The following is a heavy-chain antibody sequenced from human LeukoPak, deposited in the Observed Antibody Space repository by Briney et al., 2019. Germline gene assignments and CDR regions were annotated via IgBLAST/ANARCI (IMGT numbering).Heavy chain of an antibody. CDR2: INPNTGGT. Sequence: ASVKVSCKASGYTLTDYYINWVRQAPGQGLEWMGWINPNTGGTKHAQKFQGRVTMTWDTSISTAYMELSRLRSDDTAVYYCASAPCITIFGVVTECYYYYYMDVWGKGTTVTVSS. V-gene: IGHV1-2*02. J-gene: IGHJ6*03. CDR1: GYTLTDYY. CDR3: ASAPCITIFGVVTECYYYYYMDV. D-gene: IGHD3-3*01.